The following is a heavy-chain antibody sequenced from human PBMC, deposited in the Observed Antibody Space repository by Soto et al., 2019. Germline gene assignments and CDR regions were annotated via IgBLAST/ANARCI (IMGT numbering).Heavy chain of an antibody. V-gene: IGHV4-30-4*01. CDR1: GDSISSNNNY. CDR3: ARGRGYSYGLDP. J-gene: IGHJ5*02. Sequence: QVQLQGSGPGLVKPSQTLSLTCTVSGDSISSNNNYWSWIPHPPGGALEWIGFISSSGTTSYSPSLKSRVAISLDTSKNQFSLSLSSVTAADTAVYYCARGRGYSYGLDPWGQGTLVTVSS. D-gene: IGHD5-18*01. CDR2: ISSSGTT.